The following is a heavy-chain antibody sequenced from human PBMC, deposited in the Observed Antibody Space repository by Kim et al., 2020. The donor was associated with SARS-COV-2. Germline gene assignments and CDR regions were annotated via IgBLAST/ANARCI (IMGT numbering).Heavy chain of an antibody. CDR2: INAASGDT. D-gene: IGHD2-15*01. V-gene: IGHV1-3*01. CDR1: GNIFNRYD. J-gene: IGHJ5*02. Sequence: ASVKVSCKASGNIFNRYDMHWVRQAPGQSLEWMGWINAASGDTKYSQKFQGRVTITWDTSARTAYMDLSSLTSEETAVYYCARGVCIDVNCFTWFDPWGQGTLVTPSS. CDR3: ARGVCIDVNCFTWFDP.